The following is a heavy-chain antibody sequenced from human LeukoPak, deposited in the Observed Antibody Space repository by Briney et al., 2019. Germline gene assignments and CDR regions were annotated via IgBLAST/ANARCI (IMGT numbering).Heavy chain of an antibody. J-gene: IGHJ4*02. D-gene: IGHD5-12*01. CDR2: IQYDGSKK. CDR1: TFTFNIYG. Sequence: GGSLRLSCASTFTFNIYGMHWVRQAPGKGLEWVAFIQYDGSKKYYADSVKGRFTISRDNSRNTLSLQMNSLRTEDTAVYDCARDRTAYSYGTLFDYWGQGTLVTVSS. CDR3: ARDRTAYSYGTLFDY. V-gene: IGHV3-30*02.